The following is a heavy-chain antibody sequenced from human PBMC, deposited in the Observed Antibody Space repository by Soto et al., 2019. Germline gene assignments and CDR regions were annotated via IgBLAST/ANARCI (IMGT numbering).Heavy chain of an antibody. CDR1: GYTFTGYY. CDR3: ARDGIAARPYYYGMDV. V-gene: IGHV1-2*02. D-gene: IGHD6-6*01. J-gene: IGHJ6*02. CDR2: INPNSGGT. Sequence: QVQLVQSGAEVKKPGASVKVSCKASGYTFTGYYMHWVRQAPGQGLEWMGWINPNSGGTNYAQKFQGRGTMTRDTSISTAYMELSRLRSDDTAVYYCARDGIAARPYYYGMDVWGQGTTVTVSS.